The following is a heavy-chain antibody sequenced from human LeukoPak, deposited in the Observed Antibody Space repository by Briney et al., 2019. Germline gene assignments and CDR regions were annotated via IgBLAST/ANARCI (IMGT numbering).Heavy chain of an antibody. V-gene: IGHV3-23*01. CDR3: AKEVPSTRIAAAGPDY. Sequence: GGSLRLSCAASGFTFSSHVMSWVRQAPGKGLEWVSAISGSGGSTYYADSVKGRFTISRDNSKNTLYLQMNSLRAEDTAVYYCAKEVPSTRIAAAGPDYWGQGTLVTVSS. CDR2: ISGSGGST. D-gene: IGHD6-13*01. J-gene: IGHJ4*02. CDR1: GFTFSSHV.